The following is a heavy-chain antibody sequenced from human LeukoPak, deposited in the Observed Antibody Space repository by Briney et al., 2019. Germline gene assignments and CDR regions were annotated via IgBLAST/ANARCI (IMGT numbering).Heavy chain of an antibody. J-gene: IGHJ5*01. Sequence: ASVKVSCKASGYTFTRFYIHWVRQAPGQGLEWMGIINPSGGSTSYAQKFQGRVTMTRDTSTSTVYMELSSLRSEDTAVYYCARGVGGLLWRHWFDSWGQGTLVTVSS. V-gene: IGHV1-46*01. CDR3: ARGVGGLLWRHWFDS. CDR2: INPSGGST. CDR1: GYTFTRFY. D-gene: IGHD2-21*01.